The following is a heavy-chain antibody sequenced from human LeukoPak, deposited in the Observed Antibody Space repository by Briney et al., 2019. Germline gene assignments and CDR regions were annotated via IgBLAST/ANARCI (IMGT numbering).Heavy chain of an antibody. V-gene: IGHV6-1*01. CDR2: TFYRSQWYN. D-gene: IGHD3-10*01. CDR1: GDSVSSNNAA. J-gene: IGHJ4*02. CDR3: AREGTLVRGVMNHFDY. Sequence: SQTLSLTCAISGDSVSSNNAAWNWIRQSPSRGLEWLGRTFYRSQWYNDYPVSMRSRITINPDTSKNQFSLQLNSVTPEDTAVYYCAREGTLVRGVMNHFDYWGQGTLVTVSS.